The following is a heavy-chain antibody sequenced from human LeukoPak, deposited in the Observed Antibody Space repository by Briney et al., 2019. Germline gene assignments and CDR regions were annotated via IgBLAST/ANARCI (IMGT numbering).Heavy chain of an antibody. V-gene: IGHV1-18*01. CDR2: ISAYNGNT. D-gene: IGHD3-3*01. CDR3: ARGTPHYDFWSGYYGFNWFDP. J-gene: IGHJ5*02. CDR1: GYTFTSYG. Sequence: GASVKVSCKASGYTFTSYGISWVRQAPGQGLEWMGWISAYNGNTNYARKLQGRVTMTTDTSTSTAYMELRSLRSDDTAVYYCARGTPHYDFWSGYYGFNWFDPWGQGTLVTVSS.